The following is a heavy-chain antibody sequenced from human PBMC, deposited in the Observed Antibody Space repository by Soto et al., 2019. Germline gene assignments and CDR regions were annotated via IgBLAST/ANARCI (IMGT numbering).Heavy chain of an antibody. Sequence: GASVKVSWKASGFTFTSSAVQWGRQARGQSLEWIGWIVVGSGNTNYAQKFQERVTITRDMSTSTAYMELSSLRSEDTAVYYCAAGGYYDFWSGYYPDAFDIWGQGTMVTVSS. CDR3: AAGGYYDFWSGYYPDAFDI. J-gene: IGHJ3*02. CDR2: IVVGSGNT. V-gene: IGHV1-58*01. D-gene: IGHD3-3*01. CDR1: GFTFTSSA.